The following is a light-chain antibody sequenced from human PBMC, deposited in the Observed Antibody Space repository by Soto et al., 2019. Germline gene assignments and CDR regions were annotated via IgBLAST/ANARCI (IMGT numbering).Light chain of an antibody. CDR3: QQYDHWPPYT. CDR2: GAS. CDR1: QSVSSSY. J-gene: IGKJ2*01. V-gene: IGKV3D-7*01. Sequence: PGERVTLSCRASQSVSSSYLTWYQQKPGQAPRLLIYGASTRATGIPARFSGSGSGTDFTLTISSVQSEDFAIYYCQQYDHWPPYTFGQGTKVDIK.